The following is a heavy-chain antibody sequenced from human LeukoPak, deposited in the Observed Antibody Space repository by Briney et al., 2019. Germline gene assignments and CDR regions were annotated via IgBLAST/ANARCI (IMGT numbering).Heavy chain of an antibody. CDR2: IYSSGIT. J-gene: IGHJ5*02. CDR1: GDSISRYY. D-gene: IGHD6-13*01. Sequence: SETLSLTCTVSGDSISRYYWSWIRQPPGKGLEWIGYIYSSGITNYNPFLKSRVTLSIDTSNNQFSLKLNSVTAADTAVYYCARDGGGSSWYKWFDPWGQGTLVTVSS. V-gene: IGHV4-59*01. CDR3: ARDGGGSSWYKWFDP.